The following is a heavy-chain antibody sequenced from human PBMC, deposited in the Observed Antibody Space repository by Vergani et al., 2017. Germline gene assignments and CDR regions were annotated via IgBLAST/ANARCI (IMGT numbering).Heavy chain of an antibody. CDR1: GFTFSSYG. J-gene: IGHJ6*02. V-gene: IGHV3-30*02. CDR2: IRYDGSNK. D-gene: IGHD3-10*01. Sequence: QVQLVESGGGVVQPGGSLRLSCAASGFTFSSYGMHWVRQAPGKGLEWVAFIRYDGSNKYYADSVKGRFTISRDNSKNTLYLQMNSLRAEDTAVYYCCYGWGSYWPDLSMDVWGQGTTVTVSS. CDR3: CYGWGSYWPDLSMDV.